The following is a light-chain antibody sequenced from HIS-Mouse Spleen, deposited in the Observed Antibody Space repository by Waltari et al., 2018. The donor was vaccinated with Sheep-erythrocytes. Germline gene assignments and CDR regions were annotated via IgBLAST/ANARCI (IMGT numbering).Light chain of an antibody. J-gene: IGLJ1*01. CDR1: SRDVGCYNY. Sequence: QSALTQPPSASGSPGQSVTISCTGTSRDVGCYNYVSWSQQHPGKAPKLMIYEVSKRPSGVPDRFSGSKSGNTASLTISGLQAEDEADYYCCSYAGSYNHVFATGTKVTVL. V-gene: IGLV2-8*01. CDR3: CSYAGSYNHV. CDR2: EVS.